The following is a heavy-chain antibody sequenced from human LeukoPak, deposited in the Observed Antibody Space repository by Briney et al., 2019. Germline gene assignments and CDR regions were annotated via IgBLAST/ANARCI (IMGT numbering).Heavy chain of an antibody. CDR1: GYTITSYY. CDR3: ARGRVYCSSTSCSYPNWFDP. D-gene: IGHD2-2*01. V-gene: IGHV1-46*01. J-gene: IGHJ5*02. CDR2: INPSGGST. Sequence: GASVKVSCKASGYTITSYYMHWVRQAPGQGLEWMGIINPSGGSTSYAQKFQGRVTMTRDTSISTAYMELSRLRSDDTAVYYCARGRVYCSSTSCSYPNWFDPRGQGTLVTVSS.